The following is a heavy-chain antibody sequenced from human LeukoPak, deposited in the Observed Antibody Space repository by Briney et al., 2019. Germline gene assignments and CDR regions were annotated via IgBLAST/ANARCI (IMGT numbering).Heavy chain of an antibody. Sequence: SETLSLTCAVYGGSFSGYYWSWIRQPPGKGLEWIGEINHSGSTNYNPSLKSRVTISVDTSKNQFSLKLSSVTAADTAVYNCARGGPYSGSYLRRSGWFDPWGQGTLVTVSS. J-gene: IGHJ5*02. V-gene: IGHV4-34*01. CDR2: INHSGST. D-gene: IGHD1-26*01. CDR1: GGSFSGYY. CDR3: ARGGPYSGSYLRRSGWFDP.